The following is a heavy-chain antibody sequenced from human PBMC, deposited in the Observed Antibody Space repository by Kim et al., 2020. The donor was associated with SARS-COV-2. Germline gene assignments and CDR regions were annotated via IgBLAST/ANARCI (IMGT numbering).Heavy chain of an antibody. CDR3: ARMEIRGWFNFDV. CDR1: GSSIGIGYY. CDR2: ISHTGNT. J-gene: IGHJ3*01. D-gene: IGHD6-19*01. Sequence: SETLSLTCTVSGSSIGIGYYWAWIRQPPGRGLEWIGSISHTGNTYSNPSLRGRISISVDTSKRQFSLNVTSVTAADTAVYSCARMEIRGWFNFDVWGLGTMVTVSS. V-gene: IGHV4-38-2*02.